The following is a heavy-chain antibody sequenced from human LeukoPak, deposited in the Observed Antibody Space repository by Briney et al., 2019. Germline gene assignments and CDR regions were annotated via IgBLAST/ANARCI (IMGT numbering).Heavy chain of an antibody. CDR1: GFTFSSYA. CDR2: ISSNGGST. Sequence: GGSLRLSCAASGFTFSSYAIHWVRQAPGKGLEYVSSISSNGGSTDYANSVKGRFTISRDNSKNTLYLQMGSLRTEDMAVYYCARVSSVAPRGYFDFWGQGTLVTVSS. V-gene: IGHV3-64*01. CDR3: ARVSSVAPRGYFDF. J-gene: IGHJ4*02. D-gene: IGHD6-6*01.